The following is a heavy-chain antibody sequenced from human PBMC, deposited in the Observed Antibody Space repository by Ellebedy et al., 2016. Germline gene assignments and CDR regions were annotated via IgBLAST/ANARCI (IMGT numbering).Heavy chain of an antibody. Sequence: GGSLRLSCAASGFTFSSYAMSWVRQAPGKGLEWVSAISGSGGSTYYADSVKGRFTISRDNSKNTLSLQMNSLRAEDTAVYYCAKDRDIVVVVAALFDYWGQGTTVTVSS. V-gene: IGHV3-23*01. J-gene: IGHJ4*03. D-gene: IGHD2-15*01. CDR1: GFTFSSYA. CDR3: AKDRDIVVVVAALFDY. CDR2: ISGSGGST.